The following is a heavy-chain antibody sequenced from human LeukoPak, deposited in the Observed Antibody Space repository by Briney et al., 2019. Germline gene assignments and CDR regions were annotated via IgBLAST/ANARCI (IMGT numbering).Heavy chain of an antibody. CDR1: GYTFTSYY. Sequence: ASVKVSCKASGYTFTSYYIHWVRQAPGQGLEWMGIINPSGGSTNYAQKFQGRVTMTRDTSTSTVYMGLSSLRSEDTAVYYCARDESISILWWWGQGTLVTVSS. CDR3: ARDESISILWW. V-gene: IGHV1-46*01. J-gene: IGHJ1*01. D-gene: IGHD2-21*01. CDR2: INPSGGST.